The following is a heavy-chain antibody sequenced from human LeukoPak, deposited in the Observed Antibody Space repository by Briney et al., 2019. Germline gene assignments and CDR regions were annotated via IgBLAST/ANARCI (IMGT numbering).Heavy chain of an antibody. CDR2: ITTSDGNT. D-gene: IGHD3-16*01. CDR1: GFTFSSYT. V-gene: IGHV3-23*01. CDR3: ARGGGLDV. J-gene: IGHJ6*02. Sequence: GGSLRLSCAASGFTFSSYTMSWVRQAPGKGLEWVSTITTSDGNTYSADSVKGRFTVSRDNSKNSLYLQMSNLRAEDTAVYFCARGGGLDVWGQGATVTVSS.